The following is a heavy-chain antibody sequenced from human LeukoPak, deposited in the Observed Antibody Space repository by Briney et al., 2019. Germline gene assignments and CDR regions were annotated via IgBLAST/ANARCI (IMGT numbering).Heavy chain of an antibody. Sequence: GASVKVSCKASGYTFTSYYMHWVRQAPGQGLEWMGIINPSGGSTSYAQKFQGRVTMTRDMSTSTVYMELSSLRSEDTAVYYCARGVGGSYIGNYFDYWGQGTLVTVSS. D-gene: IGHD1-26*01. CDR3: ARGVGGSYIGNYFDY. J-gene: IGHJ4*02. CDR1: GYTFTSYY. V-gene: IGHV1-46*01. CDR2: INPSGGST.